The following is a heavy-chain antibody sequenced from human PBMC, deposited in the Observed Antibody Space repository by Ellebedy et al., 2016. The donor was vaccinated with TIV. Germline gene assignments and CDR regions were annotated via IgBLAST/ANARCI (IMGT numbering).Heavy chain of an antibody. V-gene: IGHV3-30-3*01. CDR1: GFTFTSYA. Sequence: GGSLRLSCAASGFTFTSYAMHWVRQAPGKRLEWVAIVSYDGINKYYADSVKGRFTISRDNSKSTLSLQMNSLRVEDTALYYCARRATVSYYGIDLWGQGTTVTVSS. CDR3: ARRATVSYYGIDL. J-gene: IGHJ6*02. D-gene: IGHD3-10*01. CDR2: VSYDGINK.